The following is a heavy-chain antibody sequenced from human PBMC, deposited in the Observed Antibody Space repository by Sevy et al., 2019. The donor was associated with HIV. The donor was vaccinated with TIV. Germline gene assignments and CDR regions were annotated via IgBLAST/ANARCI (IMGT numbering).Heavy chain of an antibody. CDR3: WQYSSCWYGGYYYYGMDV. Sequence: GGSLRLSCAASGFTFSSYAMSWVRQAPGKGLEWVSAISGSGGSTYYADSVKGRFTISRDNSKNTLYLQMNSLRAEDTAVYYGWQYSSCWYGGYYYYGMDVWGQGTTVTVSS. J-gene: IGHJ6*02. D-gene: IGHD6-19*01. V-gene: IGHV3-23*01. CDR1: GFTFSSYA. CDR2: ISGSGGST.